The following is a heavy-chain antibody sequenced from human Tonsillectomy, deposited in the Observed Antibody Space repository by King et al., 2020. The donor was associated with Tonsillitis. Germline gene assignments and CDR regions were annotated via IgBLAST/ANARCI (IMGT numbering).Heavy chain of an antibody. D-gene: IGHD6-13*01. CDR3: ARASRTVAAAGLGVGY. Sequence: VQLVESGGGLVQPGGSLRLSCAASGFTFSSYEMNWVRQAPGKGLEWVSYISSSGSTIYYGDSVKGRFTISRDNAQKSLYLQMNSLRAEDTAVYYCARASRTVAAAGLGVGYWGQGPLVTVSS. CDR2: ISSSGSTI. J-gene: IGHJ4*02. V-gene: IGHV3-48*03. CDR1: GFTFSSYE.